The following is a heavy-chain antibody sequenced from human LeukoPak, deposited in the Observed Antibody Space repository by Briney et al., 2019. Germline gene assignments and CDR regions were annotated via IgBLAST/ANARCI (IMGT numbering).Heavy chain of an antibody. CDR1: GFTFSDYS. D-gene: IGHD1-1*01. J-gene: IGHJ4*02. CDR3: ARDHNYAFDN. CDR2: IGISSGNT. Sequence: GGSLRLSCAASGFTFSDYSMNWVRQAPGKGLEWISYIGISSGNTKYADSVKGRFTISGDNAKNSLYLQMHSLRVEDTAVYYCARDHNYAFDNWGQGTLVTVSS. V-gene: IGHV3-48*04.